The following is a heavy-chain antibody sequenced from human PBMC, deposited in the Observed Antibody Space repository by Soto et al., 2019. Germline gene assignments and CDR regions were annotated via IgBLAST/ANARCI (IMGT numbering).Heavy chain of an antibody. CDR2: IYYSGST. CDR3: ASPVCSGGSCYSGIGFFDD. CDR1: GGSISSSSYY. Sequence: SETLSLTCTVSGGSISSSSYYWGWIRQPPGKGLEWIGSIYYSGSTYYNPSLKSRVTISVDTSKNQFSLKLSSVTAADTAVYYCASPVCSGGSCYSGIGFFDDWGQGTLVTVSS. V-gene: IGHV4-39*01. D-gene: IGHD2-15*01. J-gene: IGHJ4*02.